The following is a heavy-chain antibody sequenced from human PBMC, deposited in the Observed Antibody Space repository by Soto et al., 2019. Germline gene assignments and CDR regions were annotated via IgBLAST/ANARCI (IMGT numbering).Heavy chain of an antibody. D-gene: IGHD3-22*01. CDR2: IYYAGTT. Sequence: QVQLQESGPGLVKPSETLSLKCTVSDGSISPNYWTWIRQPPRKGLECIGYIYYAGTTTDHPSLKIRVSISLDTSKNEVSLKLTSVTAADTAVYYCARLGAYYQALDSWGQGILVTVSS. J-gene: IGHJ4*02. CDR3: ARLGAYYQALDS. CDR1: DGSISPNY. V-gene: IGHV4-59*08.